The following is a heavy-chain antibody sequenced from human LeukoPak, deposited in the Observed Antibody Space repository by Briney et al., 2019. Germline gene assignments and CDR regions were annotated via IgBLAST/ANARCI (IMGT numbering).Heavy chain of an antibody. V-gene: IGHV1-8*01. J-gene: IGHJ4*02. CDR2: MNPNSGNT. Sequence: ASVKVSCKASGYTFTSYDINWVRQATGQGLEWMGWMNPNSGNTGYAQKFQGRVTMTRNTSISTAYMELSSLRSEDTAVYYCARSGDDGGSYYFDYWGQGTLVTVSS. CDR1: GYTFTSYD. CDR3: ARSGDDGGSYYFDY. D-gene: IGHD1-26*01.